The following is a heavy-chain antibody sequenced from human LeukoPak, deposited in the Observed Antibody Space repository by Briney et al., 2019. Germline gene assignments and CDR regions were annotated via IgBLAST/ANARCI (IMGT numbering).Heavy chain of an antibody. D-gene: IGHD2-15*01. Sequence: PGGSLRLSCAASGFTFSSYWMHWVRQAPGKGLVWVSRINPDGSSTNYADSVKGRFTISRDNAKNTLYLQMNSLRAEDTAMYYCASEGYCSGSNCQRYWYFDLWGRGTLVTVSS. CDR1: GFTFSSYW. CDR3: ASEGYCSGSNCQRYWYFDL. CDR2: INPDGSST. V-gene: IGHV3-74*01. J-gene: IGHJ2*01.